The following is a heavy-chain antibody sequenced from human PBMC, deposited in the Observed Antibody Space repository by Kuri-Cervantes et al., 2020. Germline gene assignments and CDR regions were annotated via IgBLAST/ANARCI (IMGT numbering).Heavy chain of an antibody. J-gene: IGHJ3*02. CDR3: AVGQRLDI. D-gene: IGHD6-25*01. V-gene: IGHV3-30-3*01. Sequence: GESLKISCAASGFKFDDYTMHWVRQAPGKGLEWVAVISYDGSNKYYADSVKGRFTISRDNSKNTLYLQMNSLRAEDTAVYYCAVGQRLDIWGQGTMVTVSS. CDR2: ISYDGSNK. CDR1: GFKFDDYT.